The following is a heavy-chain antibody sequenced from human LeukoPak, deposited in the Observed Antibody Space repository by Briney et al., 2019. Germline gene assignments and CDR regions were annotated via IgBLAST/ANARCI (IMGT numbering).Heavy chain of an antibody. D-gene: IGHD5-24*01. Sequence: ASVKVSCKASGYTFTSYDINWVRQATGQGLEWMGWMNPNSGNTGYAQKFQGRVTITRNTSISTAYMELSSLRSEDTAVYYCASKRWLMYYFDYWGQGTLVTVSS. CDR1: GYTFTSYD. CDR3: ASKRWLMYYFDY. J-gene: IGHJ4*02. CDR2: MNPNSGNT. V-gene: IGHV1-8*03.